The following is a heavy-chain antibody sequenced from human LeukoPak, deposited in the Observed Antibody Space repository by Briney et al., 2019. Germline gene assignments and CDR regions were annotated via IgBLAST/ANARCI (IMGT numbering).Heavy chain of an antibody. CDR2: SSSSGSTI. V-gene: IGHV3-11*01. J-gene: IGHJ4*02. CDR3: ARRRDFIDY. D-gene: IGHD3/OR15-3a*01. Sequence: GGSLRLSCAASGFTLSDYYMSWIRQAPGKGLEWVSYSSSSGSTIYYADSMKGRFAISRDNAKNSLYLQMNSLRAEDTAVYYCARRRDFIDYWGQGTLVTVSS. CDR1: GFTLSDYY.